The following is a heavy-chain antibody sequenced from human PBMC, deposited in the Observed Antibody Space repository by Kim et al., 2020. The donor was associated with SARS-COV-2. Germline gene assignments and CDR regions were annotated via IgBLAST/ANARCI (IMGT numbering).Heavy chain of an antibody. CDR2: ITSNGYST. D-gene: IGHD5-12*01. CDR3: ARGTYGGYDY. CDR1: GFTFSRYS. V-gene: IGHV3-64*01. J-gene: IGHJ4*02. Sequence: GGSLRLSCAASGFTFSRYSMHWVRQAPGRGLEYVAGITSNGYSTYYGNSVKGRVTVSSDISKSTLHLQMGILRPEDTALYYCARGTYGGYDYWDQGTLAT.